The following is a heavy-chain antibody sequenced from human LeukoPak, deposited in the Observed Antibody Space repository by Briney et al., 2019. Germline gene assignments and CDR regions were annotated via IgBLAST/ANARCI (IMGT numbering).Heavy chain of an antibody. CDR1: GFIFSSYV. CDR2: IKQDGNAK. CDR3: ARVNPDYGDNHFDY. J-gene: IGHJ4*02. D-gene: IGHD4-17*01. Sequence: PGGSLRLSCAASGFIFSSYVMSWVRQAPGKGLEWVDNIKQDGNAKFYVDSVKGRFTISRDNAKNSLYLQMNSLRAEDTAMYYCARVNPDYGDNHFDYWGQGSLVTVSS. V-gene: IGHV3-7*01.